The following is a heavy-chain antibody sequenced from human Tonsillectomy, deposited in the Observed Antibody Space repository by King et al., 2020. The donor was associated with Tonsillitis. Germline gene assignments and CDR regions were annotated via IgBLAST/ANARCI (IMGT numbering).Heavy chain of an antibody. V-gene: IGHV1-46*01. J-gene: IGHJ6*03. CDR1: GYTFTSYY. D-gene: IGHD4-17*01. CDR2: INPSGGST. CDR3: ARGDYGYYYYYYMDV. Sequence: QLVQSGAEVKKPGASVKVSCKASGYTFTSYYMHWVRQAPGQGLEWMGIINPSGGSTSYAQKFQGRVTMTRDTSTSTVYMELSSLGSEDTAVYYCARGDYGYYYYYYMDVWGKGTTVTVSS.